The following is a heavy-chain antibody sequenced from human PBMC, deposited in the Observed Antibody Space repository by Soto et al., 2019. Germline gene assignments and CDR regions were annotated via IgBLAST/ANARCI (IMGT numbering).Heavy chain of an antibody. CDR2: INPRSGGT. CDR1: GYPFTGPY. Sequence: AASVKVSCKASGYPFTGPYIYWVRQAPGQGLEWMGWINPRSGGTEFAEKFQGRVTVTRDTSIRTVFLELNSLTSDDTGVYFCARDFRTYSHGVDVWGQGTAVTAP. J-gene: IGHJ6*02. V-gene: IGHV1-2*02. D-gene: IGHD4-4*01. CDR3: ARDFRTYSHGVDV.